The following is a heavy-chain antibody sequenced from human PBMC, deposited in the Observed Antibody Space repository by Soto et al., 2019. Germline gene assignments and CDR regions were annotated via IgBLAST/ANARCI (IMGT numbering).Heavy chain of an antibody. CDR1: GGSISSGGYY. Sequence: QVQLQESGPGLVKPSQTLSLTCTVSGGSISSGGYYWSWIRQHPGKGLEWIGYIHYSGSTYYNPSLKSRVTISVDTPKNQFSLKLSSVTAADTAVYYCARSGYSYGPNPLLYWGQGTLVTVSS. V-gene: IGHV4-31*03. J-gene: IGHJ4*02. CDR3: ARSGYSYGPNPLLY. D-gene: IGHD5-18*01. CDR2: IHYSGST.